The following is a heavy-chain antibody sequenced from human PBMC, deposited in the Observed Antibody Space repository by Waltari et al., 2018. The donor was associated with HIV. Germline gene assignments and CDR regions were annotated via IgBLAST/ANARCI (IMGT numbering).Heavy chain of an antibody. D-gene: IGHD5-12*01. CDR2: INYSGST. J-gene: IGHJ6*02. CDR1: GGSISSSSYY. CDR3: ARRPGDGYNYYYYYGMDV. V-gene: IGHV4-39*01. Sequence: QLQLQESGPGLVKPSETLSLTCTVSGGSISSSSYYWGWIRQPPGKGLEWIGSINYSGSTYYHPSLKSRVTISVDTSKNQFSLKLSSVTAADTAVYYCARRPGDGYNYYYYYGMDVWGQGTTVTVSS.